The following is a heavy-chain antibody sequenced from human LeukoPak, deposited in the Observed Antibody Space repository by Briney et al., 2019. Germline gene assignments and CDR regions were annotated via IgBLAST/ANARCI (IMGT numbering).Heavy chain of an antibody. D-gene: IGHD3-10*01. CDR2: INHSGST. CDR3: ARDYYGSGSYFDY. CDR1: GGSFSGYY. V-gene: IGHV4-34*01. Sequence: SETLSLTCAVYGGSFSGYYWSWIRQPPGKGLEWIGEINHSGSTYYNPSLKSRVTISVDTSKNQFSLKLSSVTAADTAVYYCARDYYGSGSYFDYWGQGTLVTVSS. J-gene: IGHJ4*02.